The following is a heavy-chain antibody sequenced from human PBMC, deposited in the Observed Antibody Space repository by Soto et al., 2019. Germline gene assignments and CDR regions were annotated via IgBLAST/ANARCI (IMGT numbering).Heavy chain of an antibody. V-gene: IGHV3-30*18. CDR2: MSYDGTKQ. J-gene: IGHJ4*02. CDR3: AKEYGSTWIDH. Sequence: GGSLRLSCAASGFTFSTYGMHWVRQARGKGLEWVAAMSYDGTKQYYVDSVKGRFTISRDNSRNTLFLQVNSLRDEDTAVYYCAKEYGSTWIDHWGQGTLVTVSS. CDR1: GFTFSTYG. D-gene: IGHD6-13*01.